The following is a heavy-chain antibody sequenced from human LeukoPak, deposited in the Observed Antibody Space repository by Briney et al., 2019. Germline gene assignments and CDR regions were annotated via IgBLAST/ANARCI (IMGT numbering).Heavy chain of an antibody. CDR3: ARGLKYFSTGTSFDY. Sequence: SETLSLTCTVSGGSISSSSYYWGWIRQPPGKGQEWIGSIYYSGSTYYNPSLKSRVTISVDTSKNQFSLKLSSVTAADTAVYYCARGLKYFSTGTSFDYWGQGTLVTVSS. CDR1: GGSISSSSYY. CDR2: IYYSGST. J-gene: IGHJ4*02. V-gene: IGHV4-39*07. D-gene: IGHD1-1*01.